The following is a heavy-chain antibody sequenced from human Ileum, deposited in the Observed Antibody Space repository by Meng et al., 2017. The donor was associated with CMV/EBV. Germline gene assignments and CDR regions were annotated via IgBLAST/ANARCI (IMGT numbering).Heavy chain of an antibody. CDR1: FTFRNYN. CDR2: ISSSSSYI. D-gene: IGHD3-3*01. CDR3: ARDADFWSGYYWTGFDY. J-gene: IGHJ4*02. Sequence: FTFRNYNLNWVRQAPGKGLEWVSSISSSSSYIKYADSVKGRFIISRDNAKNSLFLEMNSLRAEDTAVYYCARDADFWSGYYWTGFDYWGQGTLVTVSS. V-gene: IGHV3-21*01.